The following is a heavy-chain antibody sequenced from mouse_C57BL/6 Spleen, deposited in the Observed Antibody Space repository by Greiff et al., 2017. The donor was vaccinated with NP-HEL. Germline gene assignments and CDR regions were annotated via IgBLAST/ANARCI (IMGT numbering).Heavy chain of an antibody. D-gene: IGHD1-1*01. J-gene: IGHJ4*01. CDR1: GFNIKDYY. CDR3: ARSPVVASYYYAMDY. Sequence: EVKLQQSGAELVKPGASVKLSCTASGFNIKDYYMHWVKQRTEQGLEWIGRIDPEDGETKYAPKFQGKATITADTSSNTAYLQLSSLTSEDTAVYYCARSPVVASYYYAMDYWGQGTSVTVSS. CDR2: IDPEDGET. V-gene: IGHV14-2*01.